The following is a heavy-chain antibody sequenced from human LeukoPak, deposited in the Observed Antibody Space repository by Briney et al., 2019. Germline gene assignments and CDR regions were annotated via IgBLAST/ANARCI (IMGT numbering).Heavy chain of an antibody. CDR3: AKPMGSYYNNWFDP. V-gene: IGHV3-23*01. J-gene: IGHJ5*02. Sequence: GGSLRLSCAASGFTFSDYGMSWVRQAPGKGLEWVSGISGSGGTTYYADSVKGRFTISRDNSKNTLYLQMNSLRAEDTAVYYCAKPMGSYYNNWFDPWGQGTLVTVSS. CDR1: GFTFSDYG. D-gene: IGHD3-10*01. CDR2: ISGSGGTT.